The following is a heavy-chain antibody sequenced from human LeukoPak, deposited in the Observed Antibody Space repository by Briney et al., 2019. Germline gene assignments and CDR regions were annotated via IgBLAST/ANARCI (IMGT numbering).Heavy chain of an antibody. J-gene: IGHJ4*02. CDR2: INPNSGGT. V-gene: IGHV1-2*02. Sequence: EASVKVTCKASGYTFTDYYIHWVRQAPGQGLEWMGWINPNSGGTNYAQKFQGRVTMTRDTSISTAYMELSRLRSDDTAVYYCASGRGYYYDSSGSKSPYDYWGQGTLVTVSS. CDR1: GYTFTDYY. CDR3: ASGRGYYYDSSGSKSPYDY. D-gene: IGHD3-22*01.